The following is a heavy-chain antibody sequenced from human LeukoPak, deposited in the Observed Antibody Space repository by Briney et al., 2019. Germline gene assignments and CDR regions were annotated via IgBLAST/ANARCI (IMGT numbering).Heavy chain of an antibody. CDR2: INPSSGST. V-gene: IGHV1-46*01. CDR1: GYTFTSYY. CDR3: ARDQEVAAAGMNFDY. J-gene: IGHJ4*02. Sequence: GASVKVSCKASGYTFTSYYMHWVRQAPGQGLEWMGIINPSSGSTSYAQKFQGRVTMTRDTSTSTVYMELSSLRSEDTAVYYCARDQEVAAAGMNFDYWGQGTLVTVSS. D-gene: IGHD6-13*01.